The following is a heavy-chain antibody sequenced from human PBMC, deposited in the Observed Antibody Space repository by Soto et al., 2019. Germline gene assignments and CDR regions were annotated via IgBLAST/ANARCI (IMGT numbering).Heavy chain of an antibody. CDR2: IYYSGST. CDR3: ARVFRYSSGWYSEVDWAFDI. CDR1: GGSASGYY. D-gene: IGHD6-19*01. J-gene: IGHJ3*02. V-gene: IGHV4-59*08. Sequence: SETLSLTCTVSGGSASGYYWSWIRRPPGKGLEWIGYIYYSGSTNYNPSLKSRVTISVDTSKNQFSLKLSSVTAADTAVYYCARVFRYSSGWYSEVDWAFDIWGQGTMVTVSS.